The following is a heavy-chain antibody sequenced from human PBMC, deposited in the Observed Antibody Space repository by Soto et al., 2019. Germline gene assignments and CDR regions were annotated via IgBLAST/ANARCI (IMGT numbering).Heavy chain of an antibody. Sequence: PGESLKISCKGSGYIFSNHWIAWVRQMPGKGLEWMAIIYRGESDIRYSPSFQGQVTISADKSINTAYLQWNSLKASDTAMYYCARVIVGATTGDAFDIWGQGTMVTVSS. J-gene: IGHJ3*02. D-gene: IGHD1-26*01. V-gene: IGHV5-51*01. CDR1: GYIFSNHW. CDR2: IYRGESDI. CDR3: ARVIVGATTGDAFDI.